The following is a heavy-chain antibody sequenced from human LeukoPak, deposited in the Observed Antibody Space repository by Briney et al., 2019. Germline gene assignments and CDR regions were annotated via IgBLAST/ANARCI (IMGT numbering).Heavy chain of an antibody. CDR1: GGSISGYY. CDR3: ARGLLVGNTGYYFDY. V-gene: IGHV4-59*01. Sequence: SETLSLTCTVSGGSISGYYWTWIRQPPGKGLEWIGYIYYGGSTNYHPSLKSRVTLSVDTSKKQFSLKLSSVTAADTAVYYCARGLLVGNTGYYFDYWGQGTLVTVSS. J-gene: IGHJ4*02. D-gene: IGHD1-26*01. CDR2: IYYGGST.